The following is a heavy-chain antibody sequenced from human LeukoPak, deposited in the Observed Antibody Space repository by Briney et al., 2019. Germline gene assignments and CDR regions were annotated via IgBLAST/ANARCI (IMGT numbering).Heavy chain of an antibody. Sequence: SETLSLTCSVSNGSISSYYWSWIRQAPGRGLEWIGYVHYSGSTNYNPSLKSRVTISVDTSENDFSLKLSSVTAADTAVYYCARAVAYCSYTSCYYYYGMDVWGQGTTVTVSS. J-gene: IGHJ6*02. D-gene: IGHD2-2*01. CDR1: NGSISSYY. CDR2: VHYSGST. V-gene: IGHV4-59*01. CDR3: ARAVAYCSYTSCYYYYGMDV.